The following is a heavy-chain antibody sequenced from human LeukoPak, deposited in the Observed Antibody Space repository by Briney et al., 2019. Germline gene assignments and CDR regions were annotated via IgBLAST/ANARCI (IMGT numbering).Heavy chain of an antibody. D-gene: IGHD3-22*01. J-gene: IGHJ4*02. CDR3: ARRTRDDYYDSSGYTRDY. CDR1: GGSISSSSYY. V-gene: IGHV4-39*01. CDR2: IYYSGST. Sequence: SETLSLTCTVSGGSISSSSYYWGWIRQPPGKGLDWIGGIYYSGSTYYNPSLKSRVTISVDTSKNQFSLKLSSVTAEDTAVYYCARRTRDDYYDSSGYTRDYWGQGTLVTVSS.